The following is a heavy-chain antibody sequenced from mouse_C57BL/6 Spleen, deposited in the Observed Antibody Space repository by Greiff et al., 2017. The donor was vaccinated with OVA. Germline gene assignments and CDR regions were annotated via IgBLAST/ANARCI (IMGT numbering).Heavy chain of an antibody. CDR2: IDPSDSYT. CDR3: AGGDYGSRGY. D-gene: IGHD1-1*01. J-gene: IGHJ2*01. CDR1: GYTFTSYW. Sequence: QVQLQQSGAELVRPGTSVKLSCKASGYTFTSYWMHWVNQRPGQGLEWIGVIDPSDSYTNYNQKFKGKATLTVDTSSSTAYMQLSSLTSEDSAVYYCAGGDYGSRGYWGQGTTLTVSS. V-gene: IGHV1-59*01.